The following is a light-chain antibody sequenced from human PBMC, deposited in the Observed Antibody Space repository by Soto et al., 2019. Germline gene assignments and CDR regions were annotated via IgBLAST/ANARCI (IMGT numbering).Light chain of an antibody. CDR3: QQYNSS. CDR1: QSISNW. J-gene: IGKJ1*01. V-gene: IGKV1-5*03. Sequence: IQMTQSPSTLSASVGDRVTSTCRASQSISNWLAWYQQKPGKAPKLLIYKASSLESGVPSRFGGSGSGTEFTLTISSLQPDDFATYYCQQYNSSFGQGTKVDI. CDR2: KAS.